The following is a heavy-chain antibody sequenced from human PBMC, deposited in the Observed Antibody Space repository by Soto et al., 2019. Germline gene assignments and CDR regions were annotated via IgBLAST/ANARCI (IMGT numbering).Heavy chain of an antibody. Sequence: SXTLSLTCAVYGGSFSGYYWSWIRQPPVKGLGWIGEINHSGSTNYNPSLKSRVTISVDTSKNQFSLKLSSVTAADTAVYYCAATPRGYSGYDRGFDYWGQGTLVTVSS. J-gene: IGHJ4*02. CDR3: AATPRGYSGYDRGFDY. CDR2: INHSGST. D-gene: IGHD5-12*01. CDR1: GGSFSGYY. V-gene: IGHV4-34*01.